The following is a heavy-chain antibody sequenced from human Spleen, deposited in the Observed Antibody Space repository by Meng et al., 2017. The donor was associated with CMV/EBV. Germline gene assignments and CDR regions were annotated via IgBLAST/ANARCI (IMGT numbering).Heavy chain of an antibody. D-gene: IGHD3-22*01. V-gene: IGHV3-53*01. CDR3: AKFPFPDNYYDRSDSYY. Sequence: GESLKISCAASGFTVSSNYMSWVRQAPGKGLEWVSVIYSGGSTYYADSVKGRFTISRGNSKDTLYLQMNSLRAEDTAVYYCAKFPFPDNYYDRSDSYYWGHGTLVTVSS. J-gene: IGHJ4*01. CDR1: GFTVSSNY. CDR2: IYSGGST.